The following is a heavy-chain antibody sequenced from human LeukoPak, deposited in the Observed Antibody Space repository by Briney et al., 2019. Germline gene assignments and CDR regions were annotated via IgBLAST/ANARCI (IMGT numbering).Heavy chain of an antibody. CDR2: IIPIFGTA. J-gene: IGHJ3*02. D-gene: IGHD2-2*01. V-gene: IGHV1-69*01. CDR1: GGTFSSYA. CDR3: ARAVVPAADGAFDI. Sequence: ASVKVSCKASGGTFSSYAISWVRQAPGQGLEWMGGIIPIFGTANYAQKFQGRVTITADESTSTAYMELSSLRSEDTAVYYCARAVVPAADGAFDIWGQGTMVTVSS.